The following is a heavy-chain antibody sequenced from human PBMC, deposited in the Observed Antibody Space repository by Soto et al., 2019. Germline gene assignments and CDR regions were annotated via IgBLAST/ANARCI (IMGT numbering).Heavy chain of an antibody. CDR2: MNPNSGNT. Sequence: GASVKVSCKASGYTFTSYDINWVRQATGQGLEWMGWMNPNSGNTGYAQQFQGRVTLTRDNSISTAYMELSGLRSEDTAVYYCARALSDSGSTFGWYIGYWGQGTLVSVSS. CDR3: ARALSDSGSTFGWYIGY. CDR1: GYTFTSYD. V-gene: IGHV1-8*01. D-gene: IGHD6-19*01. J-gene: IGHJ4*02.